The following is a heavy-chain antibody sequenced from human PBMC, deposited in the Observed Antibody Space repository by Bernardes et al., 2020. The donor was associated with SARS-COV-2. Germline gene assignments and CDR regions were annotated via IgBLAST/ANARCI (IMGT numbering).Heavy chain of an antibody. CDR2: IYSGGNT. D-gene: IGHD3-3*01. V-gene: IGHV3-53*01. CDR1: GFTVSRIY. CDR3: ARDRGTIFRKHYYYGMDV. J-gene: IGHJ6*02. Sequence: GYLSRSRAASGFTVSRIYMSWVRPAPGKGLEWVSIIYSGGNTYYADSVKGRFTISRDNSKNTLYLQMNSLRAEDTAVYYCARDRGTIFRKHYYYGMDVWGQGTTVTVSS.